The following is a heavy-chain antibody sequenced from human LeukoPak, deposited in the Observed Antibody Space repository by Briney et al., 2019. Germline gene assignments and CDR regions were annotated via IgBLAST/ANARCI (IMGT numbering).Heavy chain of an antibody. Sequence: GVSLRLSCAASGFTFSSYAMHWVRQAPGKGLEWVAVISYDGSNKYYADSVKGRFTISRDNSKNTLCLQMNSLRAEDTAVYYCARDLGDIAAAGTLYWGQGTLVTVSS. V-gene: IGHV3-30*04. CDR2: ISYDGSNK. J-gene: IGHJ4*02. CDR1: GFTFSSYA. D-gene: IGHD6-13*01. CDR3: ARDLGDIAAAGTLY.